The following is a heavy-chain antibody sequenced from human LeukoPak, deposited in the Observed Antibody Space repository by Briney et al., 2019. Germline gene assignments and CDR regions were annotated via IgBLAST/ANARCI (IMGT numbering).Heavy chain of an antibody. CDR2: IIPIFGTA. D-gene: IGHD3-22*01. V-gene: IGHV1-69*13. J-gene: IGHJ4*02. CDR1: GGTFSSYA. CDR3: ASVGEGYYYDSSGYYGY. Sequence: SVKVSCKASGGTFSSYAISWVRQAPGRGLEWMGGIIPIFGTANYAQKFQGRVTITADESTSTAYMELSSLRSEDTAVYYCASVGEGYYYDSSGYYGYWGQGTLVTVSS.